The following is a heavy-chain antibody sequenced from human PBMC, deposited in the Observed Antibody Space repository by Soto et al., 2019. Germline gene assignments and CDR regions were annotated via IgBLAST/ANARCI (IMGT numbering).Heavy chain of an antibody. Sequence: EAQLVESGGGLVEPGGSLRVSCAASGFSFSDAWMIWVRQAPGKGLEWVGGIKSKAHGETAVYVALVKGRFTISRDDSKNTVYLQMNSLKIEDTAVYYCTTGVDGYNPFDYWGQGTLVTVSS. CDR3: TTGVDGYNPFDY. D-gene: IGHD5-12*01. CDR1: GFSFSDAW. V-gene: IGHV3-15*07. J-gene: IGHJ4*02. CDR2: IKSKAHGETA.